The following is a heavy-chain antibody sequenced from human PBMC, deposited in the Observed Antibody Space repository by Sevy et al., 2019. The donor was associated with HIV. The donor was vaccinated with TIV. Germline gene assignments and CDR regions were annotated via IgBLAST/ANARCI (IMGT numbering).Heavy chain of an antibody. J-gene: IGHJ4*02. Sequence: GGSLRLSCAASEFTFSSYSKNWVRQAPGKGLEWISYISSSTSTIYYADSVKGRFTISRDNAKNSLFLQMNSLRAEDTAVYYCARAGGYDYWGQGTLVTVSS. CDR3: ARAGGYDY. D-gene: IGHD3-16*01. CDR1: EFTFSSYS. CDR2: ISSSTSTI. V-gene: IGHV3-48*01.